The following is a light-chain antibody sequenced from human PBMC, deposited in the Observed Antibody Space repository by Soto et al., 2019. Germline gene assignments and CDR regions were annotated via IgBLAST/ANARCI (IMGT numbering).Light chain of an antibody. CDR3: QQYGSYSPT. V-gene: IGKV1-5*01. CDR1: QSISSW. CDR2: DAS. Sequence: DIQMTRSPSTLSASVGDRVTITCRASQSISSWLAWYQQKPGKAPKLLIYDASSLESGVPSRFSGSVSGTEFTLTISSLQPDDFATYYCQQYGSYSPTFGQGTKVAIK. J-gene: IGKJ1*01.